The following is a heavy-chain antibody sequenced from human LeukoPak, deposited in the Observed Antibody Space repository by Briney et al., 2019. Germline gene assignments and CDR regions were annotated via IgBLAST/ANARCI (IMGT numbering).Heavy chain of an antibody. Sequence: PGGSLRLSCTASGFTFGDYAMSWVRQAPGKGLEWVGFIRSKAYGGTTEYAASVKGRFTISRDDSKSIAYLQMNSLKTEDTAVYYCTRAPQTEQQLVPLPDYWGQGTLVTVSS. CDR2: IRSKAYGGTT. CDR1: GFTFGDYA. J-gene: IGHJ4*02. D-gene: IGHD6-13*01. CDR3: TRAPQTEQQLVPLPDY. V-gene: IGHV3-49*04.